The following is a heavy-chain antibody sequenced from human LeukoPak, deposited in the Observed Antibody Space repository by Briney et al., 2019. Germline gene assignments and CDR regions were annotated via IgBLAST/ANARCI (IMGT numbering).Heavy chain of an antibody. Sequence: GASVKVPCKASGYTFTSYYMHWVRQAPGQGLEWMGIINPSGGSTSYAQKFQGRVTMTRDTSTSTVYMEMTSLTTDDTAVYYCARPDTIGRSGSFSSWGQGTLVTVSS. V-gene: IGHV1-46*01. D-gene: IGHD3-10*01. CDR3: ARPDTIGRSGSFSS. J-gene: IGHJ4*02. CDR1: GYTFTSYY. CDR2: INPSGGST.